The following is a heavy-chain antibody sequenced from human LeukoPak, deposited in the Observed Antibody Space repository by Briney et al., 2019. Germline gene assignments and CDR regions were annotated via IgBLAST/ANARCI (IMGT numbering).Heavy chain of an antibody. CDR3: ARERIQLWTPGRYFDY. CDR2: INHSGST. J-gene: IGHJ4*02. CDR1: GGSFSGYY. Sequence: SETLSLTCAVYGGSFSGYYWSWIRQPPGKWLEWIGEINHSGSTNYNPSLKSRVTISVDTSKNQFSLKLSSVTAADTAVYYCARERIQLWTPGRYFDYWGQGTLVTVSS. D-gene: IGHD5-18*01. V-gene: IGHV4-34*01.